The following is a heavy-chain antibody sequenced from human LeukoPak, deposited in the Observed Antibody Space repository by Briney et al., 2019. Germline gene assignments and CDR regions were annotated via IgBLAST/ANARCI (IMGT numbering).Heavy chain of an antibody. D-gene: IGHD3-10*01. V-gene: IGHV4-39*07. Sequence: SETLSLTCTVSGDSINSRYYYWSWIRQPPGKGLEWIGSIYYSGSTYYNPSLKSRVTISVDTSKNQFSLKLSSVTAADTAVYYCVAGEYFQHWGQGTLVTVSS. CDR1: GDSINSRYYY. CDR2: IYYSGST. CDR3: VAGEYFQH. J-gene: IGHJ1*01.